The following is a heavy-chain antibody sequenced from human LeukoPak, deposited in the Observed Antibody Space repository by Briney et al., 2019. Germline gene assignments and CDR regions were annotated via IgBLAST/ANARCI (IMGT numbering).Heavy chain of an antibody. CDR3: VVVVEPPDSDGFDV. Sequence: GGSLRLSCAASGFTFGNSWVHWVRQAPGKGLVWVSLINADGSTTTYADSVKGQFTISRDNARNTVSLQMNSLTIEDTAVYYCVVVVEPPDSDGFDVWGQGTMITVPS. J-gene: IGHJ3*01. V-gene: IGHV3-74*01. CDR1: GFTFGNSW. D-gene: IGHD1-14*01. CDR2: INADGSTT.